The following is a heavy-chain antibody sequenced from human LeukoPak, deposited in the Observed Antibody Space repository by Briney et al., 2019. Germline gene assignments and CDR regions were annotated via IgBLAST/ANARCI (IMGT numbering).Heavy chain of an antibody. J-gene: IGHJ4*02. Sequence: PGGSLRLSCAASGFTFDDYGMSWVRQAPGKGLEWVSGINWNGGSTGYADSVKGRFTISRDNAKNSLYLQMNSLRAEDTALYYCARDSYYHGSGSQYYFDYWGQGTLVTVSS. CDR1: GFTFDDYG. D-gene: IGHD3-10*01. CDR2: INWNGGST. CDR3: ARDSYYHGSGSQYYFDY. V-gene: IGHV3-20*04.